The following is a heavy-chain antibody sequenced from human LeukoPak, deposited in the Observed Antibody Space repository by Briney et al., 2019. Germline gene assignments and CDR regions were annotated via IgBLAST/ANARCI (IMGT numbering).Heavy chain of an antibody. CDR1: GGTFSSYA. CDR2: IIPIFGTA. V-gene: IGHV1-69*13. Sequence: SVKVSCKAPGGTFSSYAISWVRQAPGQGLEWMGGIIPIFGTANYAQKFQGRVTITADESTSTAYMELSSLRSEDTAVYYCARGWELLFGRDDAFDIRGQGTMVTVSS. CDR3: ARGWELLFGRDDAFDI. D-gene: IGHD1-26*01. J-gene: IGHJ3*02.